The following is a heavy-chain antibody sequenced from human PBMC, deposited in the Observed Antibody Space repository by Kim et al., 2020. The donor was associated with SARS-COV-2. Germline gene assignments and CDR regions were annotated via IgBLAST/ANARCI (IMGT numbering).Heavy chain of an antibody. V-gene: IGHV3-53*03. CDR1: GFTFSGYY. CDR3: ACYLVLAALGYSY. J-gene: IGHJ4*01. CDR2: IYTSRSR. Sequence: GGSLRLSCAASGFTFSGYYIRWVRQAPGKGLEWVSGIYTSRSRYSADYSASVFASFTINCDDTLYLQIIHLNAVDAADSYCACYLVLAALGYSYWG. D-gene: IGHD2-15*01.